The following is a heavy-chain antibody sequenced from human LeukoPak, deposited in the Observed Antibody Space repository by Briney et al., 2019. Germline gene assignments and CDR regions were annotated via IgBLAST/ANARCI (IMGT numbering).Heavy chain of an antibody. CDR1: GYTFTGYY. Sequence: ASVKVSCKASGYTFTGYYMHWVRQAPGQGLEWMGWINPNSGGTNYAQKFQGRVTMTRDTSISTAYMELSRLRSDDTAVYYCARVGSVQFSSWYYFDYWGQGTLVTASS. CDR2: INPNSGGT. CDR3: ARVGSVQFSSWYYFDY. V-gene: IGHV1-2*02. J-gene: IGHJ4*02. D-gene: IGHD6-13*01.